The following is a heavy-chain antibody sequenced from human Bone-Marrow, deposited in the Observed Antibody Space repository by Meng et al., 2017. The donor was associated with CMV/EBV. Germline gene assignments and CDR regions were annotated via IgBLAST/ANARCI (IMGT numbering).Heavy chain of an antibody. V-gene: IGHV1-8*03. D-gene: IGHD3-3*01. CDR1: GYTFTSYD. CDR3: VRAGSHDFWSGYLSYYYYYGMDV. Sequence: ASVKVSCKASGYTFTSYDINWVRQATGQGLEWMGWMNPNSGNTGYAQKFQGRVTITRNTSISTAYMELSSLRSEDTAVYYCVRAGSHDFWSGYLSYYYYYGMDVWGQGTTVTVSS. J-gene: IGHJ6*02. CDR2: MNPNSGNT.